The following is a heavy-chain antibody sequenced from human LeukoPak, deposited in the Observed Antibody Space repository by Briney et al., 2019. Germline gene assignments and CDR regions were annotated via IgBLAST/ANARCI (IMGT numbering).Heavy chain of an antibody. CDR2: ISTSSSYI. V-gene: IGHV3-21*01. D-gene: IGHD3-10*01. CDR1: GFTFSSYS. Sequence: GSLRLSCAASGFTFSSYSMNWVRQAPGKGLEWVSFISTSSSYIHNADSVKGRFTISRDNAENSLYLQMNSLRAEDTAVYYCARSGIKMVRGLIIKSPYHMDVWGKGTTVTVSS. CDR3: ARSGIKMVRGLIIKSPYHMDV. J-gene: IGHJ6*03.